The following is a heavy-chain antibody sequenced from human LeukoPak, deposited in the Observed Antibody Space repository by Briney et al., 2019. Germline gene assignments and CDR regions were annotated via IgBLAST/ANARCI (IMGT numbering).Heavy chain of an antibody. CDR2: INPSGGST. D-gene: IGHD1-26*01. J-gene: IGHJ5*02. Sequence: RASVKVSCKASGYTFTSYYMHWVRQAPGQGLEWMGIINPSGGSTSYAQKFQGRVTMTRDVSTSTAYMELRSLRSDDTAVYYCARDRHLVGAMYWFDPWGQGTLVTVSS. CDR3: ARDRHLVGAMYWFDP. V-gene: IGHV1-46*01. CDR1: GYTFTSYY.